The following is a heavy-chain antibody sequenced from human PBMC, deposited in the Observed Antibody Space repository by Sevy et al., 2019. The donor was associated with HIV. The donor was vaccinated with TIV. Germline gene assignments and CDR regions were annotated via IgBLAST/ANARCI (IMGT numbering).Heavy chain of an antibody. CDR1: GFTFSSYS. J-gene: IGHJ4*02. D-gene: IGHD3-3*01. CDR3: ARDSRDFWSGSLYDY. Sequence: GGSLRLSCAASGFTFSSYSKNWVRQAPGKGLEWVSSISSSSSYIYYADSVKGRFTISRDNAKNSLYLQMNSLRAEDTAVYYCARDSRDFWSGSLYDYWGQGTLVTVSS. V-gene: IGHV3-21*01. CDR2: ISSSSSYI.